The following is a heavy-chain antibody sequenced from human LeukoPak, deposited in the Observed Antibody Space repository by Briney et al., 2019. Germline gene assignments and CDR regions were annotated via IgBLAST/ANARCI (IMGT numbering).Heavy chain of an antibody. CDR3: ARGRQNVITYDY. V-gene: IGHV3-30-3*01. J-gene: IGHJ4*02. Sequence: PGRSLRLSCAASGFTFSSYAMHWVRQAPGKGLEWVAVISYDGSNKYYADSVKGRFTISRDNSKNTLYLQMNSLRAEDTAVYYCARGRQNVITYDYRGQGTLVTVSS. CDR2: ISYDGSNK. CDR1: GFTFSSYA. D-gene: IGHD2-21*01.